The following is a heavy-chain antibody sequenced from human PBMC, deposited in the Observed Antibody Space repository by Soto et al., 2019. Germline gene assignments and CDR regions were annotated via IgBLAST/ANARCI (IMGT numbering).Heavy chain of an antibody. CDR3: AHREIMTTVYGAPLDY. V-gene: IGHV2-5*02. J-gene: IGHJ4*02. CDR2: IYWDDDR. Sequence: QITLKESGPTLVKPTQTLTLTCTFSGFSLSTSGVGVGWIRQPPGKALEWLELIYWDDDRRYSPSLKRRLTITKDTSKNQVVLTMTNMDPVDTATYYCAHREIMTTVYGAPLDYWGQGTLVTVSS. CDR1: GFSLSTSGVG. D-gene: IGHD4-4*01.